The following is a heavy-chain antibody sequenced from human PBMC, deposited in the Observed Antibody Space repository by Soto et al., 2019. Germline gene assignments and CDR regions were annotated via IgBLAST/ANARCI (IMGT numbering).Heavy chain of an antibody. J-gene: IGHJ6*03. D-gene: IGHD2-2*02. CDR3: AGYCSSTSCYKVTLGSMLYY. Sequence: KVTSKDPRETIKCKSSYWLRQEKKQGLEWMGWINPNSGGTNYAQKFQGRVTMTRDTSISTAYMELSRLRSDDTAVYYCAGYCSSTSCYKVTLGSMLYY. CDR1: RETIKCKS. CDR2: INPNSGGT. V-gene: IGHV1-2*02.